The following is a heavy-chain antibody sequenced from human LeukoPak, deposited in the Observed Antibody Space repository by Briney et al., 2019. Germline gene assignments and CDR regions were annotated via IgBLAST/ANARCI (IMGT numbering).Heavy chain of an antibody. J-gene: IGHJ6*02. D-gene: IGHD3-22*01. V-gene: IGHV3-7*01. CDR1: GFSFSSYW. CDR3: ARDTYYYNSSAFYHYYYGMDV. CDR2: INQGGSEE. Sequence: PGGSLRLSCAASGFSFSSYWMSWVRHTPGKGLEWVANINQGGSEEYYVDSVRGRFTISRDNAKNTLYLQMNSLSAEDTAVYYCARDTYYYNSSAFYHYYYGMDVWGQGTTVTVSS.